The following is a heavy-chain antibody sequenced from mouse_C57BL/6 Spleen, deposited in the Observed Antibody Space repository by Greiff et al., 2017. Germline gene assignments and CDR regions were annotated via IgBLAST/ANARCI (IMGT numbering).Heavy chain of an antibody. J-gene: IGHJ2*01. Sequence: VQLQQSGPELVKPGASVKISCKASGYAFSSSWMNWVKQRPGKGLEWIGRIYPGDGDTNYNGKFKGKATLTADKSSSTAYMQLSSLTSEDSAVYFCARSESNYVYYLDYWGQGTTLTVSS. CDR3: ARSESNYVYYLDY. CDR2: IYPGDGDT. D-gene: IGHD2-5*01. V-gene: IGHV1-82*01. CDR1: GYAFSSSW.